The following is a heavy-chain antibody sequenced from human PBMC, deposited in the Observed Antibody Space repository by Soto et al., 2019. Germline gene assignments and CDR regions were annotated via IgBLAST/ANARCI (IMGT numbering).Heavy chain of an antibody. Sequence: SETLSLTCTVSGGSISSSSYYWGWIRQPPGKGLEWIGSIYYSGSTYYNPSLKSRVTISVDTSKNQFSLKLSSVTAADTAVYYCATLRGALLWFGEVWGQGTMVTVSS. V-gene: IGHV4-39*01. CDR2: IYYSGST. J-gene: IGHJ3*01. CDR1: GGSISSSSYY. CDR3: ATLRGALLWFGEV. D-gene: IGHD3-10*01.